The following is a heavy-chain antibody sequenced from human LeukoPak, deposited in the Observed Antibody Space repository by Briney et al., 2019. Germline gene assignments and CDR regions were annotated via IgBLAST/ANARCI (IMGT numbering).Heavy chain of an antibody. Sequence: TGGSRRLSCAASGFTFRNYGMHWVRQAPGKGLEWVAVISYDGSNKYYADSVKGRFTISRDNSKNTLYLQMNSLRAEDTAVYYCAKDREWLSNWLDPWGQGTLVTVSS. CDR2: ISYDGSNK. V-gene: IGHV3-30*18. CDR3: AKDREWLSNWLDP. J-gene: IGHJ5*02. CDR1: GFTFRNYG. D-gene: IGHD3-3*01.